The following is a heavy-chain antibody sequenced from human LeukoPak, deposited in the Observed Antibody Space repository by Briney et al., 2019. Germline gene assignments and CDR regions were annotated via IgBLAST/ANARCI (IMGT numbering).Heavy chain of an antibody. J-gene: IGHJ4*02. CDR3: ARAYYDSSGYSDYFDY. CDR2: INHSGST. V-gene: IGHV4-34*01. Sequence: PSETLSLTCAVYGGSFSGYYWSWIRQPPGKGLEWIGEINHSGSTYYNPSLKSRVTISVDTSKNQFSLKLSSVTAADTAVYYCARAYYDSSGYSDYFDYWGQGTLVTVSS. CDR1: GGSFSGYY. D-gene: IGHD3-22*01.